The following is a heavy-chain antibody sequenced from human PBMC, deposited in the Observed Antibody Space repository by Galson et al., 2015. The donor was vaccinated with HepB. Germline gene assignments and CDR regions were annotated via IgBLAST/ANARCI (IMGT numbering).Heavy chain of an antibody. Sequence: SETLSLTCTVTGDSISDRNYYWGWIRQSPGKGLEWIGSVFYRGNAYHNPSLKSRLTISIDTSKNQFALKLRSVTAADSAVYYCARDSVLFRPAVVINNWFDPWGQGILVTVSS. V-gene: IGHV4-39*06. J-gene: IGHJ5*02. CDR2: VFYRGNA. CDR1: GDSISDRNYY. CDR3: ARDSVLFRPAVVINNWFDP. D-gene: IGHD3-22*01.